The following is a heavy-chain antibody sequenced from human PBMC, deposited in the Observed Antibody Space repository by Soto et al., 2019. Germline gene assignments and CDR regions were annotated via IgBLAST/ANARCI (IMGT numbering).Heavy chain of an antibody. Sequence: EVQLVESGGALIQPGGSLRLSCGASGLSVSDNYMGWVRQAPGRGLEWVSVMYAGGDTHYADSVKGRFTISRDKSENTLYLQMNSLRDEATGVYFCVSRIPSWVFDYWGLGTLVTVSS. CDR3: VSRIPSWVFDY. V-gene: IGHV3-53*01. D-gene: IGHD2-21*01. J-gene: IGHJ4*01. CDR2: MYAGGDT. CDR1: GLSVSDNY.